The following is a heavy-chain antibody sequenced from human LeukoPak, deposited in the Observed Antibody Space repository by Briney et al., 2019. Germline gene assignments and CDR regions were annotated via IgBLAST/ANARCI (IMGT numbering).Heavy chain of an antibody. Sequence: SGTLSLTCAVSGGSISSSNWWSWVRQPPGKGLEWIGEIYHSGSTNYNPSLKSRVTISVDKSKNQFSLKLSSVTAADTAVYYCARALGSNYGYYFDYWGQGTLVTVSS. CDR1: GGSISSSNW. CDR2: IYHSGST. V-gene: IGHV4-4*02. J-gene: IGHJ4*02. CDR3: ARALGSNYGYYFDY. D-gene: IGHD4-11*01.